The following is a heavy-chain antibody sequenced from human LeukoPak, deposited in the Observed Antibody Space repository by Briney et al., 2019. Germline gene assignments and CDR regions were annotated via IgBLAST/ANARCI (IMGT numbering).Heavy chain of an antibody. CDR2: LYSGGNT. CDR3: ARDRRQVATTFTPDY. V-gene: IGHV3-66*01. J-gene: IGHJ4*02. D-gene: IGHD5-12*01. CDR1: GFTVSTNY. Sequence: GGSLRLSCAASGFTVSTNYMAWVRQAPGKGLEWVSVLYSGGNTYYADSVKGRFTISRDNAKNSLYLQMNSLRAEDTAVYYCARDRRQVATTFTPDYWGQGTLVTVSS.